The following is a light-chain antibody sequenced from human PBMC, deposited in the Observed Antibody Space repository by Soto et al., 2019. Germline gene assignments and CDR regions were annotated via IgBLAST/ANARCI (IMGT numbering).Light chain of an antibody. CDR2: APS. CDR1: QGISNN. J-gene: IGKJ1*01. CDR3: HKYNSAPQT. Sequence: DIQMTQSPSSLSASVGDRVTITCRASQGISNNLAWYQQKPGKVPKLLIYAPSTLQSGVPSRFSGSGSGTDSTLTISSLQPEDVATYYCHKYNSAPQTFGQGTKVEIK. V-gene: IGKV1-27*01.